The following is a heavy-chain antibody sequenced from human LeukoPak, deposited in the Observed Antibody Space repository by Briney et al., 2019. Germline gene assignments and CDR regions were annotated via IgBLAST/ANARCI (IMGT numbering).Heavy chain of an antibody. CDR2: IIPILGIA. V-gene: IGHV1-69*04. CDR3: ARDPKYCSSTSCYEAAYYYYYGMDV. D-gene: IGHD2-2*01. J-gene: IGHJ6*02. CDR1: GGTFSSYA. Sequence: SVKVSCKASGGTFSSYAISWARQAPGQGLEWMGRIIPILGIANYAQKFQGRVTITADKSTSTAYMELSSLRSEDTAVYYCARDPKYCSSTSCYEAAYYYYYGMDVWGQGTTVTVSS.